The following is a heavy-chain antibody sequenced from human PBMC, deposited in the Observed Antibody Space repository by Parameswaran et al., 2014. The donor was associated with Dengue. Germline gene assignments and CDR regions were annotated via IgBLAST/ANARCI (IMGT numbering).Heavy chain of an antibody. CDR2: IYYTGST. Sequence: VRQAPGKGLEWIGSIYYTGSTYYNPSLESRVTISVDTSKNQFSLKVNSMTAADTAVYYCARRHTPLAPDYYSGMDVWGQGSTVTVSS. J-gene: IGHJ6*02. V-gene: IGHV4-39*01. D-gene: IGHD5-18*01. CDR3: ARRHTPLAPDYYSGMDV.